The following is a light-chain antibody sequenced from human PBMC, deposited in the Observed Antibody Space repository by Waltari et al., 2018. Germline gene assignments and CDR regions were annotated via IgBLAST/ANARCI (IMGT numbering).Light chain of an antibody. CDR2: DVS. CDR3: CSYAGSYVV. V-gene: IGLV2-11*01. Sequence: QSALTQPRSVSGSPGQSVTISCTGTSSDVGSYNYVSWYQQYPGKVPKLMVYDVSKRPSGVPDRCSCSKSGNPASLTISGLQAEDEADYYCCSYAGSYVVFGGGTKLTVL. J-gene: IGLJ2*01. CDR1: SSDVGSYNY.